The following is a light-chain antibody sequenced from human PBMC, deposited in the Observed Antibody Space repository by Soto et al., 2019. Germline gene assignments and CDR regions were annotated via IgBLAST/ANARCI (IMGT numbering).Light chain of an antibody. V-gene: IGLV2-8*01. J-gene: IGLJ1*01. CDR2: EVS. CDR1: NSDVGGYNY. Sequence: QSVLTQPPSASGSPGQSVTISCTGTNSDVGGYNYVSWYQQHPGKAPKLMIYEVSKRPSGVPDRFSGSKSGNTASLTVSGLQAEDEADYYCTSYAGSNNFFYVFGTGTKLTVL. CDR3: TSYAGSNNFFYV.